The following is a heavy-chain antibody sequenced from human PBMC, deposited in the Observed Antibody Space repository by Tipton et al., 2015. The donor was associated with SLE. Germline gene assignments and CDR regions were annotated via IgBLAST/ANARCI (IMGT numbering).Heavy chain of an antibody. Sequence: TLSLTCDVKGGSFSGYYWSWIRQPPGKGLEWIGYMYYSGSTNYNPALKSRVTISVDTSKNQFSLKLSSVTAADTAVYYCAAVAASRYYYGMDVWGQGTTVTVSS. CDR3: AAVAASRYYYGMDV. CDR2: MYYSGST. J-gene: IGHJ6*02. V-gene: IGHV4-34*11. CDR1: GGSFSGYY. D-gene: IGHD2-15*01.